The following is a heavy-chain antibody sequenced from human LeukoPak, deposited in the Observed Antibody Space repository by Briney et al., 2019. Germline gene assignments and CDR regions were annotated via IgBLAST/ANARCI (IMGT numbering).Heavy chain of an antibody. CDR3: VRGTPTPGMDY. V-gene: IGHV7-4-1*02. J-gene: IGHJ4*02. CDR1: GYPFSAHF. CDR2: IDTTTGNP. D-gene: IGHD3-10*01. Sequence: ASVRVSCKASGYPFSAHFLNWVRQAPGQGLEWMGNIDTTTGNPRYAQDFTGRFVFSLDTSISTAYLQITSLKADDTAAYYCVRGTPTPGMDYWGQGTQVTVSS.